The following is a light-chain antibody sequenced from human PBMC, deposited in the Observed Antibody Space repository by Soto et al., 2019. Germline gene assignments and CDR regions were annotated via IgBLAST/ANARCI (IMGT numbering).Light chain of an antibody. CDR3: QQYDSSLWT. Sequence: ENVFTQAPGAPFFSPRERANPSFPASQTITSNYLAWYQQKPGQAPRLLIYAASNRATGIPDRFSGSGSGTEFTLTISGLEPEDFAVYYCQQYDSSLWTFGQGTKV. CDR1: QTITSNY. CDR2: AAS. V-gene: IGKV3-20*01. J-gene: IGKJ1*01.